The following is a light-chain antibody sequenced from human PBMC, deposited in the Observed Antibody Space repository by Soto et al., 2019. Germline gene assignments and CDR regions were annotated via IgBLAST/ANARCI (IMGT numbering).Light chain of an antibody. CDR2: GVT. J-gene: IGLJ3*02. CDR1: GSDIGAYNF. Sequence: QSALAQPPSASGSPGQSVTISCTGSGSDIGAYNFVSWYQQHPGKAPKLMIFGVTERPSGVPDRFSGSKSGNTASLTVSGLQAEDEADYYCSSFVAGNNYWVFGGGTKLTVL. V-gene: IGLV2-8*01. CDR3: SSFVAGNNYWV.